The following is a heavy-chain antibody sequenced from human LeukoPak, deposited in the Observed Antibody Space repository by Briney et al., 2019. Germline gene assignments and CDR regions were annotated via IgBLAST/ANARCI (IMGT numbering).Heavy chain of an antibody. CDR2: IIPILGIA. V-gene: IGHV1-69*04. Sequence: SVKVSCKASGGTFSSYAISWVRQAPGQGLEWMGRIIPILGIANYAQKFQGRVTITADKSTSTAYMELSSLRSEDTAVYYCASTGSSGWYDEVGYWGQGTLVTVSS. CDR3: ASTGSSGWYDEVGY. D-gene: IGHD6-19*01. CDR1: GGTFSSYA. J-gene: IGHJ4*02.